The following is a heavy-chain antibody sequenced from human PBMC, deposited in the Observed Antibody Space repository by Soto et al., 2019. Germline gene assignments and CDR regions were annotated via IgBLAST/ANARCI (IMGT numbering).Heavy chain of an antibody. CDR3: VRGIYYGSARYYFDY. D-gene: IGHD3-10*01. J-gene: IGHJ4*02. CDR1: GFTFGSYA. Sequence: PGGSLRLSCAASGFTFGSYAMHWVRQAPGKGLEYVSAIGLDGVTTYYANSVKGRFSVSRDNSRNTLYLQMGSLRDDDMAVYYCVRGIYYGSARYYFDYWGQGALVTVSS. CDR2: IGLDGVTT. V-gene: IGHV3-64*01.